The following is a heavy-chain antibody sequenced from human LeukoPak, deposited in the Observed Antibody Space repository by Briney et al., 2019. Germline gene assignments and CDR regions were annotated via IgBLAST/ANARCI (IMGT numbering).Heavy chain of an antibody. J-gene: IGHJ5*02. D-gene: IGHD2-2*01. Sequence: TGGSLRLSCAAPGFTFSSYGMHWVRQAPGKGLEWVAVIWYDGSNKYYADSVKGRFTISRDNSKNTLYLQMNSLRAEDTAVYYCARDAGRRYCSSTSCYNWFDPWGQGTLVTVSS. CDR1: GFTFSSYG. CDR2: IWYDGSNK. CDR3: ARDAGRRYCSSTSCYNWFDP. V-gene: IGHV3-33*01.